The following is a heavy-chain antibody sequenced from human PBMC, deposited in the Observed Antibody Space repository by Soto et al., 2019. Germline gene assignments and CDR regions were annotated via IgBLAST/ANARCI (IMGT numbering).Heavy chain of an antibody. CDR2: INAGNGNT. J-gene: IGHJ6*02. CDR3: SGSYSYYGMDV. V-gene: IGHV1-3*05. CDR1: GYTFTSYA. Sequence: QVQLVQSGAEEKKPGASVKVSCKASGYTFTSYAMHWVRQAPGQRLEWMGWINAGNGNTKYSQKFQGRVTITRDTSASTAYMEPSSLRSEDTAVYYCSGSYSYYGMDVWGQGTTVTVSS. D-gene: IGHD3-10*01.